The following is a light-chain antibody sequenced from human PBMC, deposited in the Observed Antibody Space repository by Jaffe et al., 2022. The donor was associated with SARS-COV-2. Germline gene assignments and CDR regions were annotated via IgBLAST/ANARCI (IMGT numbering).Light chain of an antibody. V-gene: IGKV3-20*01. CDR2: GVS. Sequence: EIVLTQSPGTLSLSPGERATLSCRASQSVSSSYLAWYQQKPGQAPRLLIYGVSSRPTGIPDRFSGSGSGTDFTLSISRLEPEDFAVYYCQQDGTSFGGGTKVEIK. J-gene: IGKJ4*01. CDR3: QQDGTS. CDR1: QSVSSSY.